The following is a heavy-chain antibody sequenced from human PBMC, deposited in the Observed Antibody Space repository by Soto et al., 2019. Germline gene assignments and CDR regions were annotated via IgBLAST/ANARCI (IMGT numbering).Heavy chain of an antibody. CDR3: ARGSWDDVSGHYYMDV. Sequence: QVQLHQSGPGLVKPSQTLSLTCDISGDSVSSNSAAWNWIRQTPSRGLEWLGRTYYRSKWHSNYAISVKSRVTVNPDTFKNQFSLQLNSVTPEDTAVYYCARGSWDDVSGHYYMDVWGKGTTVTVSS. J-gene: IGHJ6*03. D-gene: IGHD3-16*01. V-gene: IGHV6-1*01. CDR1: GDSVSSNSAA. CDR2: TYYRSKWHS.